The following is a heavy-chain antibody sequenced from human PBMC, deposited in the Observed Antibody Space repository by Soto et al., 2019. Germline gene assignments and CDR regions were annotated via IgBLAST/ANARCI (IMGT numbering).Heavy chain of an antibody. CDR1: GFTVSRDY. V-gene: IGHV3-53*01. CDR2: IYTGGST. D-gene: IGHD4-17*01. Sequence: EVQLVESGGGLIQPGGSLRLSCAASGFTVSRDYMSWVRQAPGKGLEWVSVIYTGGSTYYADSVKGRFTFSRDNSKNTLYLQMNSLRAEDTAVYYYARAYGGNPALFDPWGQGTLVTVSS. CDR3: ARAYGGNPALFDP. J-gene: IGHJ5*02.